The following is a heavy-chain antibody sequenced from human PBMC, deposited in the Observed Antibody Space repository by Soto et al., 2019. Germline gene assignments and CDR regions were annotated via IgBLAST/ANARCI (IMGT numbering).Heavy chain of an antibody. CDR3: ARDGHCSSTSCYWHYYYGMDV. Sequence: PSETLSLTCAVSGGSISSSNWWSWVRQPPGKGLEWIGEIYHSGSTNYNPSLKSRVTISVDKSKNQFSLKLSSVTAADTAVYYCARDGHCSSTSCYWHYYYGMDVWGQGTTVTVSS. V-gene: IGHV4-4*02. J-gene: IGHJ6*02. CDR1: GGSISSSNW. CDR2: IYHSGST. D-gene: IGHD2-2*01.